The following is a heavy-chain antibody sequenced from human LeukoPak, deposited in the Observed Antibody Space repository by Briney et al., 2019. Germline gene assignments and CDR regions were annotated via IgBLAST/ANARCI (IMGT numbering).Heavy chain of an antibody. CDR3: ARVKAGYSYGFYYYYYYMDV. CDR1: GYTFTSYD. D-gene: IGHD5-18*01. V-gene: IGHV1-8*01. J-gene: IGHJ6*03. CDR2: MNPNSGNT. Sequence: GASVKVSCKASGYTFTSYDINWVRQATGQGLEWMGWMNPNSGNTGYAQKFQGRVTITRNTSISTAYMELSSLRSEDTAVYYCARVKAGYSYGFYYYYYYMDVWGKGTTVTVSS.